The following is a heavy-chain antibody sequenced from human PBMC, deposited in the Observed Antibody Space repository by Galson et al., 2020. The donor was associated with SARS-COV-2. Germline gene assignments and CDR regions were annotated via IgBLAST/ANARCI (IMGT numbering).Heavy chain of an antibody. Sequence: SETLYLTCTVSGGPISSYYCSWIRQPPGKGLEWIGSIYYSGSTNYNHSLKSRVTISVDTSKNQFSLKLSSVTAADTAVYYCASSNLNFAGHPPYYYYGMDVWGQGTTVTVSS. J-gene: IGHJ6*02. CDR2: IYYSGST. CDR1: GGPISSYY. V-gene: IGHV4-59*01. CDR3: ASSNLNFAGHPPYYYYGMDV.